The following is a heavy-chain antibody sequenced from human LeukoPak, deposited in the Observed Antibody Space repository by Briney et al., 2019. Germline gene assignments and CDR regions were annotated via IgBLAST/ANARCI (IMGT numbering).Heavy chain of an antibody. CDR3: ARTVDGNSCNCFDY. CDR1: GYTFTSYY. J-gene: IGHJ4*02. D-gene: IGHD5-18*01. CDR2: INPSGGST. Sequence: AASENVSCQASGYTFTSYYMHWVRQPPGQGREWMGLINPSGGSTTYAQKFQDRGTMTRDTSTSTVYMELGSLRSDDTAVYYCARTVDGNSCNCFDYWGQGTLVTVSS. V-gene: IGHV1-46*01.